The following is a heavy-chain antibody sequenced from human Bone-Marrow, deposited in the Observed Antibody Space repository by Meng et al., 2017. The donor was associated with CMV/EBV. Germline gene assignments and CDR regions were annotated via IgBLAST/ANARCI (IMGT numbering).Heavy chain of an antibody. CDR3: ARGTAMVNNWFDS. J-gene: IGHJ5*01. Sequence: SVKVSCKPSGGTFSSHAISWVRQAPGQGLEWMGGIIPILGIANYAQKFQGRVTITADKSTSTAYMELSGLRPEDTAAYYCARGTAMVNNWFDSWGQGTLVTVSS. D-gene: IGHD5-18*01. V-gene: IGHV1-69*10. CDR2: IIPILGIA. CDR1: GGTFSSHA.